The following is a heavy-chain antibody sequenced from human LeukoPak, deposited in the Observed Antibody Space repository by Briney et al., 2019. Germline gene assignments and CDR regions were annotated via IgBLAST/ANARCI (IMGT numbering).Heavy chain of an antibody. J-gene: IGHJ4*02. D-gene: IGHD4-17*01. CDR3: ARDTTTGGFDY. V-gene: IGHV4-4*02. Sequence: EWIGEIYHSGSTNYNPSLKSRVTISVDKSKNQFSLKLSSVTAADTAVYYCARDTTTGGFDYWGQGTLVTVSS. CDR2: IYHSGST.